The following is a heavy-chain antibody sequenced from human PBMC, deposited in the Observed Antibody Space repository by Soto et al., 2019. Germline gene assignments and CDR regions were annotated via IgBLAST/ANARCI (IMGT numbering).Heavy chain of an antibody. CDR1: CGTIMSPDW. V-gene: IGHV4-4*02. CDR3: ARGRGRYSSGWSWFDP. Sequence: SETLSLTCGFSCGTIMSPDWWTWVRQPPGKGLEWIGEIFQSGSTNYTPSLESRVTISVDKSKNQFSLTLTSVTAADTAVYFCARGRGRYSSGWSWFDPWGQGILVTVSS. CDR2: IFQSGST. D-gene: IGHD6-19*01. J-gene: IGHJ5*02.